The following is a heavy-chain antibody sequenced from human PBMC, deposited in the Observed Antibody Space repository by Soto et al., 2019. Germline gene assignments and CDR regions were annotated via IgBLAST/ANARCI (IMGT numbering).Heavy chain of an antibody. Sequence: QVQLVEAGGGVVQPGRSLRLSCAASGFTFSSYAMHWVRQAPGKGLEWVAVISYDGSNKYYADSVKGRFTISIYNSKNTLYLQMNSLRAEDTAVYYCARVTQWLIDYWGQGTLVTVSS. V-gene: IGHV3-30-3*01. J-gene: IGHJ4*02. CDR3: ARVTQWLIDY. D-gene: IGHD5-12*01. CDR2: ISYDGSNK. CDR1: GFTFSSYA.